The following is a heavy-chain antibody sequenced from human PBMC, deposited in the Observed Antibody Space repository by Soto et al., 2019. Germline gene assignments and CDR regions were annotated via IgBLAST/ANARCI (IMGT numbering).Heavy chain of an antibody. V-gene: IGHV2-5*02. CDR3: AHSTYIDPYYYYYGMDV. CDR1: GFSLSTSGVG. Sequence: QITLKESGPTLVKPTQPLTLTCTFSGFSLSTSGVGVGWIRQPPGKALEWLALIYWDDDKRYSPSLKSRLTITKDTSKNQVVLTMTNMDPVDTATYYCAHSTYIDPYYYYYGMDVWGQGTTVTVSS. D-gene: IGHD3-9*01. CDR2: IYWDDDK. J-gene: IGHJ6*02.